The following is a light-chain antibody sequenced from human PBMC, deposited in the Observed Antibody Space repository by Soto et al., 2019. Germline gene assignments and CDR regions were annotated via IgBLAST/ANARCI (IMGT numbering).Light chain of an antibody. J-gene: IGKJ4*01. Sequence: EIVLTQSPGTLSLSPGERATLSFRASQNVGNSLAWYQQKPGQAPRLLIRDASDRASDIAARFSGSGSGADFTLTISGLQPEDFASYHCQQTYSDISFGGGTKVDIK. CDR1: QNVGNS. CDR2: DAS. CDR3: QQTYSDIS. V-gene: IGKV3-11*01.